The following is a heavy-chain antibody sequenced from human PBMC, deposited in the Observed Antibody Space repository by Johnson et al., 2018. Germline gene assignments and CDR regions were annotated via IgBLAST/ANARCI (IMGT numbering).Heavy chain of an antibody. CDR3: ARDSAYAPRGDAFDI. Sequence: QVQLQQWGAGLLKPSETLSLTCAVYGGSFSGYYWSWIRQPPGKGLEWIGEINHSGSTNYNPSLKSRVTISVDTAKNQFPLKLSSVTAADTAVYYCARDSAYAPRGDAFDIWGQGTMVTVSS. CDR2: INHSGST. D-gene: IGHD2-21*01. J-gene: IGHJ3*02. CDR1: GGSFSGYY. V-gene: IGHV4-34*01.